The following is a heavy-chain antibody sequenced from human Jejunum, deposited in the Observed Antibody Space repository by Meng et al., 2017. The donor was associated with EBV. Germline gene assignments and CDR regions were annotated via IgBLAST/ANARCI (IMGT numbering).Heavy chain of an antibody. CDR1: GESNTRGVYL. CDR3: ARGGPDFGDYVPFDY. J-gene: IGHJ4*02. V-gene: IGHV4-30-2*01. CDR2: IYHIGST. D-gene: IGHD4-17*01. Sequence: LQWPESGSGLVKPSQTLSLTCAVSGESNTRGVYLWSWIRQPPGKGLEWIGNIYHIGSTYYNPSLKSRVTISVDRSKNQFSLKLTSVTAADTAVYYCARGGPDFGDYVPFDYWGQGTLVTVSS.